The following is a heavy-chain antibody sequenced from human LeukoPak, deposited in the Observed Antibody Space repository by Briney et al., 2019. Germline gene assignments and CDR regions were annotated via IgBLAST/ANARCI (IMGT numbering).Heavy chain of an antibody. D-gene: IGHD6-19*01. CDR2: ISGSGVST. CDR1: GFTFSSYA. J-gene: IGHJ4*02. V-gene: IGHV3-23*01. Sequence: GGSLRLSCAASGFTFSSYAMNWVRQAPGKGLEWVSTISGSGVSTYYADSVKGRFTISRDNSKNMLYLQMKSLRAEDTAVYYCAKRDSTGWYSDYWGQGTLVTVSS. CDR3: AKRDSTGWYSDY.